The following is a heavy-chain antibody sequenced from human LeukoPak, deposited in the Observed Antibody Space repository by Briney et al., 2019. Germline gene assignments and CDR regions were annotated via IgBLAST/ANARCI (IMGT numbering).Heavy chain of an antibody. Sequence: ASVKVSCKASGGTFSSYAISWVRQAPGQGLEWMGGIIPIFGTANYAQKFQGRVTITADESTSTAYMELSSLRSEDTAVYYCARAGTYSSGWHLYFDYWGQGTLVTVSS. CDR3: ARAGTYSSGWHLYFDY. CDR1: GGTFSSYA. J-gene: IGHJ4*02. V-gene: IGHV1-69*13. D-gene: IGHD6-19*01. CDR2: IIPIFGTA.